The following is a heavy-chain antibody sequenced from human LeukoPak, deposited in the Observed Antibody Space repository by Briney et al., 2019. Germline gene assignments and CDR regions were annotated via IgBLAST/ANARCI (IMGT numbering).Heavy chain of an antibody. Sequence: GGSLRLSCAASGFTFSSYGMHWVRQAPGKGLEWVAVISYDGSNKYYADSVKGRFTISRDNSKNTLYLQMNSLRAEDTAVYYCAKDGYSGSYYHFDYWGQGTLVTVSS. J-gene: IGHJ4*02. CDR1: GFTFSSYG. CDR2: ISYDGSNK. D-gene: IGHD1-26*01. V-gene: IGHV3-30*18. CDR3: AKDGYSGSYYHFDY.